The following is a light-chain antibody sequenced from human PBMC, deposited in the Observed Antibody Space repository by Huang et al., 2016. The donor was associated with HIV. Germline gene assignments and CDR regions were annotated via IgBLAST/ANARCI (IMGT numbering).Light chain of an antibody. V-gene: IGKV2-28*01. CDR3: MQALQTPLT. Sequence: DLVMTQSPLSLPVTPGEPASISCRSSQSLLHSNGYNYLDWYLKKQGQSPQLLIYLGSNRASGVPDRFSGSGSGTDFTLKISRVEADDVGVYYCMQALQTPLTFGPGTKVDIK. CDR2: LGS. CDR1: QSLLHSNGYNY. J-gene: IGKJ3*01.